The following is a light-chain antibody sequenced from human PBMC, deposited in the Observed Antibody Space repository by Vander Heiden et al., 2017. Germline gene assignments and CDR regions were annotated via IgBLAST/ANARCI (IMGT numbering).Light chain of an antibody. V-gene: IGLV2-14*03. CDR3: SSYTSSNTLV. J-gene: IGLJ1*01. CDR1: SSDVGAYNY. CDR2: DVT. Sequence: QSALTQPASVSGSPGQSITISCTGTSSDVGAYNYVSWYQQHPGKAPKLIIYDVTNRPSGVSNRVSGSKSGNTASLTTSGLQAEDEADYYCSSYTSSNTLVFGTGTKVTVL.